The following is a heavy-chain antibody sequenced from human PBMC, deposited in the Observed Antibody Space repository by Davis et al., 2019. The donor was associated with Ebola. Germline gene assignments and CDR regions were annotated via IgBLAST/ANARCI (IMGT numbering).Heavy chain of an antibody. J-gene: IGHJ5*02. V-gene: IGHV3-74*01. CDR3: ARTVAGNWFDP. D-gene: IGHD4-23*01. CDR1: GFTFSSYW. CDR2: INSDGSST. Sequence: PGGSLRLSCAASGFTFSSYWMHWVRQAPGKGLVWVSRINSDGSSTSYADSVKGRFTISRDNSKNTLYLQMNSLRAEDTAVYYCARTVAGNWFDPWGQGTLVTVSS.